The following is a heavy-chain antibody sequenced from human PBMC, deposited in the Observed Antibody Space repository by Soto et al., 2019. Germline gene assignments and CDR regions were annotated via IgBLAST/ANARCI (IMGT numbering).Heavy chain of an antibody. J-gene: IGHJ4*02. CDR1: GYTFRNFG. Sequence: QIQLLQSGAEVKKPGASVKVTCKASGYTFRNFGISWVRQAPGQGLEWMGWISAYNANANYAQKFQGRLTMTADTSTSTAYMELRSLRSDDMAVYYCAREKSYFDYWGQGTLVTVSS. CDR2: ISAYNANA. CDR3: AREKSYFDY. V-gene: IGHV1-18*03.